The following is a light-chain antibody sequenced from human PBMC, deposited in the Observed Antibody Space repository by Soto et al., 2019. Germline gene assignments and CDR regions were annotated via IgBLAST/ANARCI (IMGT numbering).Light chain of an antibody. J-gene: IGKJ1*01. CDR1: QSVSSN. V-gene: IGKV3-15*01. CDR3: QQYNNWRPQT. CDR2: GAS. Sequence: EIVMTQSQATLSVSPGERATLSCRASQSVSSNLAWYQQKPGQAPRLLIYGASTRATGIPARFSGSGSGTEFTLTISSLQSEDFAVYYCQQYNNWRPQTFGQGTKVEIK.